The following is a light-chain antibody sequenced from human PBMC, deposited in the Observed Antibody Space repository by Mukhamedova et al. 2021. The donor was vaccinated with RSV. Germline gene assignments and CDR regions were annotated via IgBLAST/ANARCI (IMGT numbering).Light chain of an antibody. CDR2: VNS. CDR3: QSYASSLGGRV. J-gene: IGLJ1*01. V-gene: IGLV1-40*01. Sequence: QLPGTAPKLLIYVNSNRPSGVPDRFSGSNSAPSPSLAITGLQAEDEADYYCQSYASSLGGRVFGTGTKVTVL.